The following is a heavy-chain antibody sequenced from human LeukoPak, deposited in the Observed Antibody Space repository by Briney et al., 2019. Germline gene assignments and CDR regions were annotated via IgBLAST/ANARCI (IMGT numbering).Heavy chain of an antibody. CDR1: GFPLSNARMG. D-gene: IGHD1-26*01. Sequence: SGPTLVNPTETLTLTCTVSGFPLSNARMGVSWIRQPPGKALEWLAHIFSNDEKSYSTSLKSRLTISKDTSKSQVVLTMTNMDPVDTATYYCARSGSYHNWFDPWGQGTLVTVSS. J-gene: IGHJ5*02. V-gene: IGHV2-26*01. CDR2: IFSNDEK. CDR3: ARSGSYHNWFDP.